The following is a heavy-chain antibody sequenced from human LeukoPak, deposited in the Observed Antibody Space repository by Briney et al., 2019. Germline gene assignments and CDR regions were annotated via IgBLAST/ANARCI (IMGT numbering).Heavy chain of an antibody. CDR3: AKATWYGGNPSGAFDM. D-gene: IGHD4/OR15-4a*01. CDR1: GYTFTNYY. CDR2: INPSGGST. J-gene: IGHJ3*02. V-gene: IGHV1-46*01. Sequence: ASEKVSCKASGYTFTNYYIHWVRQAPGQGLEWMGIINPSGGSTDYAQKFQGRVTMTRDTSTSTVYMELSSLRSEDTAVYYCAKATWYGGNPSGAFDMWGQGTMVTVSS.